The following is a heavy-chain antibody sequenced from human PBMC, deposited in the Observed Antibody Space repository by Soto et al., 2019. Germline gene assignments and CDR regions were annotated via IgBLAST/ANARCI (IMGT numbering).Heavy chain of an antibody. V-gene: IGHV3-30*18. CDR2: ISYDGSNK. CDR3: AKNQPADYYYYGMDV. J-gene: IGHJ6*02. Sequence: GGSLRLSCAASGFTFSSYGMHWVRQAPGKGLEWVAVISYDGSNKYYADSVKGRFTISRDNSKNTLYLQMNSLRAEDTAVYYCAKNQPADYYYYGMDVSGQGTTVTVSS. D-gene: IGHD2-2*01. CDR1: GFTFSSYG.